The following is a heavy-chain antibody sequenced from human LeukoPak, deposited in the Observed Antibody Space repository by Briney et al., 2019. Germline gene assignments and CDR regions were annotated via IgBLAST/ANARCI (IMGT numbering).Heavy chain of an antibody. CDR1: GGSINSGGYS. Sequence: SETLSLTCAVSGGSINSGGYSWSWIRQPPGKGLEWIGEINHSGSTNYNPSLKSRVTISVDTSKNQFSLKLSSVTAADTAVYYCARGANSSGWYWFDPWGQGTLVTVSS. V-gene: IGHV4-34*01. CDR3: ARGANSSGWYWFDP. CDR2: INHSGST. J-gene: IGHJ5*02. D-gene: IGHD6-19*01.